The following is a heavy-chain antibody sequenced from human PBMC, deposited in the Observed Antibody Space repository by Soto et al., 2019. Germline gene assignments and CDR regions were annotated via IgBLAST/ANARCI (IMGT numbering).Heavy chain of an antibody. CDR1: GYTFTGYV. D-gene: IGHD6-13*01. J-gene: IGHJ5*02. V-gene: IGHV1-18*04. Sequence: ASVKVSCKSSGYTFTGYVISWVRQAPGQGLEWMGWISAYNGNTNYAQKLQGRVTMTTDTSTSTAYLQWSSLKASDTAMYYCARRRIGSSSWSVPKNDWFDPWGQGTLVTVSS. CDR3: ARRRIGSSSWSVPKNDWFDP. CDR2: ISAYNGNT.